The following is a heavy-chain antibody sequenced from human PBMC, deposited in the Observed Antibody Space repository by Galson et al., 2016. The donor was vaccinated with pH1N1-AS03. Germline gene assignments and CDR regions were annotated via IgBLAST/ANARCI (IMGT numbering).Heavy chain of an antibody. J-gene: IGHJ4*02. V-gene: IGHV3-9*01. CDR3: AKARVRREGDRENHFDY. CDR2: IAWNSGIT. CDR1: GFTFHDYA. Sequence: SLRLSCAASGFTFHDYAMHWVRQAPGKGPEWVSGIAWNSGITGYGDSVKGRFTISRDNSRDTVYLQINSLRAEDTALYYCAKARVRREGDRENHFDYWGQGTLVTVSS. D-gene: IGHD5-24*01.